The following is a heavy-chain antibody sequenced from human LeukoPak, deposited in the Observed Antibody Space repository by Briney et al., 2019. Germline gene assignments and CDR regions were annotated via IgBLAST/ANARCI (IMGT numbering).Heavy chain of an antibody. CDR2: ISSSSRYI. Sequence: GGSLRLSCAASGFTFSSYIMNGVRQAPGKGLEWVSSISSSSRYIYYADSVKGRFTISRDNAKNSLYLQMNSLRAEDTAVYYCARGGSDILTQHDYWGQGTLVTVSS. CDR3: ARGGSDILTQHDY. D-gene: IGHD3-9*01. V-gene: IGHV3-21*01. CDR1: GFTFSSYI. J-gene: IGHJ4*02.